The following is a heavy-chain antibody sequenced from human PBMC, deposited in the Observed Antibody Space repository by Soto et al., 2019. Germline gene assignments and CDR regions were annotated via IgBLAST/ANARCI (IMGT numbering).Heavy chain of an antibody. V-gene: IGHV3-13*05. CDR3: ARAYTGQLPRRGDYYYALDV. CDR2: IGAADDP. CDR1: GFFFNNYD. D-gene: IGHD2-2*01. J-gene: IGHJ6*02. Sequence: QLVESGGGLTQAGGSLRLSCVGSGFFFNNYDMHWVRQVRGKGLEWVSAIGAADDPYYSVSVKGRFIVSRDNAQKSFYLKIKTLRAADTAVYFCARAYTGQLPRRGDYYYALDVWGRGTTVTVSS.